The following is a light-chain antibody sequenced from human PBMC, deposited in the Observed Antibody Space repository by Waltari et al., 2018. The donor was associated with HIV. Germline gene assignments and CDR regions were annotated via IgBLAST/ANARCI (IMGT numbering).Light chain of an antibody. V-gene: IGLV1-44*01. CDR3: ATWDDSLNAWV. CDR1: SSNLGSNT. Sequence: QSVLNQSPSASGTPGQRVIISCSGSSSNLGSNTVTWYQQFPGTPPKPLIYSYVQRPSGVPERFSGSKSATSASLAISGLRSEDEADYYCATWDDSLNAWVFGGGTKLTVL. J-gene: IGLJ3*02. CDR2: SYV.